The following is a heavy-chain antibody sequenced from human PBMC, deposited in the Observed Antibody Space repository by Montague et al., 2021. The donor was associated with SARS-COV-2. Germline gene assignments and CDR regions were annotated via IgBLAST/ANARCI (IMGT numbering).Heavy chain of an antibody. Sequence: LRLSCAASGFTSGDYQMTWVRQAPGKGLQWVANINQDETAKTYVDSVKGRFTISRDNAKNSLILQMNSLKDEDTAVYYCARSPRGSGTGWLDYWGQGTLVTVSS. CDR2: INQDETAK. V-gene: IGHV3-7*01. CDR3: ARSPRGSGTGWLDY. D-gene: IGHD3/OR15-3a*01. CDR1: GFTSGDYQ. J-gene: IGHJ4*02.